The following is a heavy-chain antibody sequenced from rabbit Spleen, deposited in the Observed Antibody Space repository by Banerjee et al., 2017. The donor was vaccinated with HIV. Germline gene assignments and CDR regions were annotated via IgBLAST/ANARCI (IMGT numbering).Heavy chain of an antibody. CDR3: ARDTSSIFSSYGMDL. CDR2: IDSGSSGFT. D-gene: IGHD1-1*01. J-gene: IGHJ6*01. CDR1: GVSFSLSSY. V-gene: IGHV1S40*01. Sequence: QSLEESGGDLVKPGASLTLTCTASGVSFSLSSYMCWVRQASGKGLEWIACIDSGSSGFTYFATWAIGRFTISKPSSTTVTLQMTRLTAADTATYFCARDTSSIFSSYGMDLWGPGTLVTVS.